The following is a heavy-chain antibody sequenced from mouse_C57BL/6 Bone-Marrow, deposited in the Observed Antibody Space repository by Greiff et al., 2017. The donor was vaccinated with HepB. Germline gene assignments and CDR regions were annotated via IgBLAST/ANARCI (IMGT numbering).Heavy chain of an antibody. D-gene: IGHD3-2*02. Sequence: VQLQESGAELVRPGTSVKMSCKASGYTFTNYWIGWAKQRPGHGLEWIGDIYPGGGYTNYNEKFKGKATLTADKSSSTAYMQFSSLTSEDSAIYYCARRGQLRLRDGDYWGQGTSVTVSS. CDR2: IYPGGGYT. CDR3: ARRGQLRLRDGDY. J-gene: IGHJ4*01. CDR1: GYTFTNYW. V-gene: IGHV1-63*01.